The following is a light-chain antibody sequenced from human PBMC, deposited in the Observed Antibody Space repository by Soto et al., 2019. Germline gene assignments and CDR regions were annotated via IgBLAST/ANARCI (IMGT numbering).Light chain of an antibody. CDR1: QSVSSSY. CDR2: GAS. CDR3: QHYRSSPRT. J-gene: IGKJ1*01. V-gene: IGKV3-20*01. Sequence: EIVLTQSPGTLSLSPGERATLSCRASQSVSSSYLAWYQQNPGQAPRLLIYGASSRATGIPDRFSGSGSGTDFPLTISRLVPEDFAVYCCQHYRSSPRTFGQGPKVPIK.